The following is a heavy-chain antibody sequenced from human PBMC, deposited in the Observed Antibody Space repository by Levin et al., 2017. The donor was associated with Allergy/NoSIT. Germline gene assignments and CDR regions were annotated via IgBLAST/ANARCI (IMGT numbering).Heavy chain of an antibody. J-gene: IGHJ4*02. CDR3: ARDGQCTSTSCQFDY. CDR2: IWYDGSNK. D-gene: IGHD2-2*01. CDR1: GFTFSRYG. Sequence: LSLTCAASGFTFSRYGMHWVRQAPGKGLEWVAVIWYDGSNKYYADSVKGRFTISRDNSKNTLYLQMNSLRADDTAVYHCARDGQCTSTSCQFDYWGQGTLVTVSS. V-gene: IGHV3-33*01.